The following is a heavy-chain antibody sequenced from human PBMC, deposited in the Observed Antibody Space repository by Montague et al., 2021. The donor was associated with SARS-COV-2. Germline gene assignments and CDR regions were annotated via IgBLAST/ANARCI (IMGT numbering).Heavy chain of an antibody. V-gene: IGHV4-39*01. CDR2: IYYSGST. J-gene: IGHJ5*02. CDR1: GGSISSTSYY. D-gene: IGHD6-19*01. Sequence: SETLSLTCTVSGGSISSTSYYWGWIRQPPGKGLEWIGSIYYSGSTYYNPSLKSRVTISADTSKNQLSLKLSSVTAADTAVYYCVRQPGQWLPREWFWFDPWGQGTLVTVSS. CDR3: VRQPGQWLPREWFWFDP.